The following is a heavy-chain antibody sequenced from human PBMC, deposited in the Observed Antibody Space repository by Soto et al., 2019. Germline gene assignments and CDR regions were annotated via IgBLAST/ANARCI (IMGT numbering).Heavy chain of an antibody. CDR2: INHSGST. D-gene: IGHD5-18*01. Sequence: SQTLSLPCAVYGGSFSGYYWSWIRQPPGKGLEWIGEINHSGSTNYNPSLKSRVTISVDTSKNQFSLKLSSVTAADTAVYYCARVRGPRGYSYGFDYWGQGTLVTVSS. CDR1: GGSFSGYY. V-gene: IGHV4-34*01. CDR3: ARVRGPRGYSYGFDY. J-gene: IGHJ4*02.